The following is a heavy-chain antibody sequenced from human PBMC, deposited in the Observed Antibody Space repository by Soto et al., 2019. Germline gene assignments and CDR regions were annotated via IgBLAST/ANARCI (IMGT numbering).Heavy chain of an antibody. CDR1: GYTFTSYY. V-gene: IGHV1-46*03. Sequence: ASVKVSCKASGYTFTSYYMHWVRQAPGQGLEWMGIINPSGGSTSYAQKFQGRVTMTRDTSTSTVYMELSSLRSEDTAVYYCANDRGDYGNYYYGMDVWGQGTTVTVSS. D-gene: IGHD4-17*01. CDR3: ANDRGDYGNYYYGMDV. J-gene: IGHJ6*02. CDR2: INPSGGST.